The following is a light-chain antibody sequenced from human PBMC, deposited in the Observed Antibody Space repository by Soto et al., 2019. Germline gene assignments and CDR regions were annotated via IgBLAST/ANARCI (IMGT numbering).Light chain of an antibody. J-gene: IGKJ3*01. CDR3: QQSYSTPFT. Sequence: DIQMTQSPSSLSASVGDRVTITCRASQSISSYLNWYQQKPGKAPKLLNYAASSLQSGVPSRFSGSGSGTDFTLTISSLQPEDFATYYCQQSYSTPFTFGPGTKVDI. CDR2: AAS. CDR1: QSISSY. V-gene: IGKV1-39*01.